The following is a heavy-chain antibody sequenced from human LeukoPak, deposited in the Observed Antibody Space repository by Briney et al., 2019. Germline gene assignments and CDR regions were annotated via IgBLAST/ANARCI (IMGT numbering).Heavy chain of an antibody. CDR3: ARGAIQLWLLGSGYYFDY. V-gene: IGHV1-2*02. CDR1: GYTFTGYY. D-gene: IGHD5-18*01. CDR2: INPNSGGT. J-gene: IGHJ4*02. Sequence: GASVKVSCKASGYTFTGYYMHWVRQAPGQGLEWMGWINPNSGGTNYAQKFQGRVTMTRDTSISTAYMELSRLRSDDTAVYYCARGAIQLWLLGSGYYFDYWGQGTLVTVSS.